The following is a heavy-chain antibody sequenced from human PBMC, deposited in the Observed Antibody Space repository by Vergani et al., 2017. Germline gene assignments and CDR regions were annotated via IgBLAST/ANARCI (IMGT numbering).Heavy chain of an antibody. CDR2: IYYSGST. Sequence: QLQLQESGPGLVKPSETLSLTCTVSGGSISSSSYYWGWIRQPPGKGLEWIGSIYYSGSTYYNPSLKSRVTISVDTSKNQFSLKLSSVTAADTAVYYCARGDRVGATTGGVDYWGQGTLVTVSS. CDR1: GGSISSSSYY. V-gene: IGHV4-39*01. D-gene: IGHD1-26*01. CDR3: ARGDRVGATTGGVDY. J-gene: IGHJ4*02.